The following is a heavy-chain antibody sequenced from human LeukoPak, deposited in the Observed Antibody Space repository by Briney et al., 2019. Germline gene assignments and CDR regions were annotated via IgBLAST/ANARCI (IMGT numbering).Heavy chain of an antibody. CDR2: ISGSGGST. CDR1: GFTFSSYA. V-gene: IGHV3-23*01. D-gene: IGHD3-9*01. J-gene: IGHJ4*02. CDR3: ATRGDILTGYPYYYDY. Sequence: GGSLRLPCAASGFTFSSYAMSWVRQAPGKGLEWVSAISGSGGSTYYADSVKGRFTISRDNSKNTLYLQMNSLRAEDTAVYYCATRGDILTGYPYYYDYWGQGTLVTVSS.